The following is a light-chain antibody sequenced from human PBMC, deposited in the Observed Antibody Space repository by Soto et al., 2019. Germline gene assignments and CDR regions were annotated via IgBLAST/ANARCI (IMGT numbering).Light chain of an antibody. J-gene: IGLJ1*01. Sequence: QSALTQPASVSGSPGQSISISCTGPSSHVGDYISVYWFQHHPGKAPILMIYEVSNRPSGVSNRFSGSKSANTASLTISGLQAEDEADYYCTSYTSSTTLYVFGTGTKVTVL. CDR1: SSHVGDYIS. CDR2: EVS. V-gene: IGLV2-14*01. CDR3: TSYTSSTTLYV.